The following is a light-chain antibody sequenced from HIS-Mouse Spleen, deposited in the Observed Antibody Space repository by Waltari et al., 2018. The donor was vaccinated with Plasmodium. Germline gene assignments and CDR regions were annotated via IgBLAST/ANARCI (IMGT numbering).Light chain of an antibody. Sequence: QSALTQPRSVSGSPGQSVTISCTGTSSDVGGYNYVSWYQQHPGQAPKLMIYDFSKRPSGVPDRFSGSKSGNTASLTISGLQAEDEADYYCCSYAGSYTLVFGGGTKLTVL. J-gene: IGLJ2*01. CDR1: SSDVGGYNY. V-gene: IGLV2-11*01. CDR3: CSYAGSYTLV. CDR2: DFS.